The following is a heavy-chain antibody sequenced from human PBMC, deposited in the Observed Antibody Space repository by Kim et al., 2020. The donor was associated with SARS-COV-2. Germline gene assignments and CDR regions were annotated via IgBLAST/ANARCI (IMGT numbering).Heavy chain of an antibody. D-gene: IGHD3-10*01. CDR2: MNPNSGNT. CDR1: GYTFTSYD. V-gene: IGHV1-8*01. Sequence: ASVKVSCKASGYTFTSYDINWVRQATGQGLEWMGWMNPNSGNTGYAQKFQGRVTMTRNTSISTAYMELSSLRSEDTAVYYCARGGPRKPMVRGVRPDYWGQGTLVTVSS. CDR3: ARGGPRKPMVRGVRPDY. J-gene: IGHJ4*02.